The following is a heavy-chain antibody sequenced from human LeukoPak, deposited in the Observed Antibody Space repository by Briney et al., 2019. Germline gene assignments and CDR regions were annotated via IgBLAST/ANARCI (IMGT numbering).Heavy chain of an antibody. V-gene: IGHV4-31*03. CDR2: IYYSGST. J-gene: IGHJ6*02. CDR1: GGSISSGGYY. Sequence: SETLSLTCTVSGGSISSGGYYWSWIRQHAGKGLEWIGYIYYSGSTYYNPSLKSRVTISVDTSKNQFSLKLSSVTAADTAVYYCARDGLYYYGVDVWGQGTTVTVSS. CDR3: ARDGLYYYGVDV.